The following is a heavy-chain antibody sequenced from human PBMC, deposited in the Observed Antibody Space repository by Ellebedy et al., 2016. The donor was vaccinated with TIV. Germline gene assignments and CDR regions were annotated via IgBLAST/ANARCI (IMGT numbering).Heavy chain of an antibody. V-gene: IGHV3-7*01. CDR3: ARDSRKWELLDY. D-gene: IGHD4-23*01. J-gene: IGHJ4*02. CDR1: GFTLSSFW. CDR2: IKQAGSDK. Sequence: ESLKISXAASGFTLSSFWMSWVSQAPGKGLEWVGNIKQAGSDKYYVDSVKGRFTISRDNAKNSLYLQMNSLRAEDTAVYYCARDSRKWELLDYWGQGILVTVSS.